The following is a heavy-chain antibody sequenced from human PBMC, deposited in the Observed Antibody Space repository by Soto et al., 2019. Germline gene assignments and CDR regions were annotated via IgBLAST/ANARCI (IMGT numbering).Heavy chain of an antibody. CDR3: ARVGSSSSDYYYYYGMDV. CDR2: INHSGST. Sequence: PSETLSLTCAVYGGSFSGYYWSWIRQPPGKGLEWIGEINHSGSTKYNPSLKSRVTISVDTSKNQFSLKLSSVTAADTAVYYCARVGSSSSDYYYYYGMDVWGQGTTVTVSS. CDR1: GGSFSGYY. D-gene: IGHD6-6*01. V-gene: IGHV4-34*01. J-gene: IGHJ6*02.